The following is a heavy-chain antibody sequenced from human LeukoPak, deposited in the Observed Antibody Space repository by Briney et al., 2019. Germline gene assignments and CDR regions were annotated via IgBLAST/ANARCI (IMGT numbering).Heavy chain of an antibody. J-gene: IGHJ1*01. V-gene: IGHV4-39*01. CDR3: ARGIPAGEYFQL. Sequence: SETLSLTCTVSGGSMSSGTHYWGWIRQPPGKGLEWIGSLYHGGSTFYNPSLKSRVTVSVDTSKNQFSLKLNSVTATDTAIYYRARGIPAGEYFQLWGQGTLVTVSS. CDR1: GGSMSSGTHY. D-gene: IGHD6-13*01. CDR2: LYHGGST.